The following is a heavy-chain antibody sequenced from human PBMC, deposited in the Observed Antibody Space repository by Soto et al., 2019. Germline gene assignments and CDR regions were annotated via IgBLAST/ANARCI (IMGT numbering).Heavy chain of an antibody. CDR1: GFNFSDYG. V-gene: IGHV3-33*01. Sequence: QVYLVESGGGVVQPGWSLRLSCAASGFNFSDYGINWRRQAPGKGLEWVAVIWYDGSNKYYADSVKGRFTIYRDNSKNTVSVQMKSLRADDTAVYYCARDRVSRSRCSALECYYYGMDVWGQGTTVIVSS. J-gene: IGHJ6*02. D-gene: IGHD3-3*01. CDR3: ARDRVSRSRCSALECYYYGMDV. CDR2: IWYDGSNK.